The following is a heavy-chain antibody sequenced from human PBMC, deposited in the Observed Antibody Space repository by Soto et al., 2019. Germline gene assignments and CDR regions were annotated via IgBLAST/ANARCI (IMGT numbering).Heavy chain of an antibody. CDR1: GFTFSSYA. CDR2: ISGSGGST. V-gene: IGHV3-23*01. CDR3: AKDPGWEEVGVPPFDY. J-gene: IGHJ4*02. Sequence: GGSLRLSCAASGFTFSSYAMSWVRQAPGKGLEWVSAISGSGGSTYYADSVKGRFTISRDNSKNTLYLQMNSLRAEDTAVYYCAKDPGWEEVGVPPFDYWGQGTLVTVSS. D-gene: IGHD3-22*01.